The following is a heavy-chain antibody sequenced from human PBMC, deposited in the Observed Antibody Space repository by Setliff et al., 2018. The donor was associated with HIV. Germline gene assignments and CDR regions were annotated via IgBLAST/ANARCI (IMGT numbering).Heavy chain of an antibody. Sequence: SETLSLTCTVSGGSISSSSYYWGWIRQPPGKGLEWIGSIYYSGSTHYNPSLKSRVTISVDTSKNQFSLKLSSVTAADTAVYYCARASTRIGYDSSGYPFDYWGQGTLVTVSS. J-gene: IGHJ4*02. V-gene: IGHV4-39*07. CDR1: GGSISSSSYY. CDR2: IYYSGST. D-gene: IGHD3-22*01. CDR3: ARASTRIGYDSSGYPFDY.